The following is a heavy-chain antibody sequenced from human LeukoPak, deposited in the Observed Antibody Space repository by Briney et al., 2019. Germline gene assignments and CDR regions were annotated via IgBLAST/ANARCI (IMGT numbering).Heavy chain of an antibody. V-gene: IGHV4-38-2*02. CDR1: GYSISSDYF. Sequence: SETLSLTCTVSGYSISSDYFWGWIRQPPGKGLEWIGGISHSGSTYYNPSLKIPVTISLHTSKSQFSLNLSSVTSADTAIYYCARVQTGSCFDYWGQGTLVTVSS. J-gene: IGHJ4*02. CDR3: ARVQTGSCFDY. D-gene: IGHD1-26*01. CDR2: ISHSGST.